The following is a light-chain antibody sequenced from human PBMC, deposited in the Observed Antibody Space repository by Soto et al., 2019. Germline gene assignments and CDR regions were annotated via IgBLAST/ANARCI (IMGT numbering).Light chain of an antibody. J-gene: IGKJ5*01. CDR3: QQANSFPIT. CDR1: QSISSW. V-gene: IGKV1-5*01. CDR2: DVS. Sequence: DIQMTQPPSTLSASVGDRVTMTCRASQSISSWLAWYQQKPGKAPKLLIYDVSSLESGVPSRFSGSGSGTEFTLTISSLQPEDFATYYCQQANSFPITFGQGTRLEI.